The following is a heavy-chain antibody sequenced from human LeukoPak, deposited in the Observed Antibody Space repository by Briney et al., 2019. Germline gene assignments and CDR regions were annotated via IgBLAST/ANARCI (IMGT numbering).Heavy chain of an antibody. V-gene: IGHV4-59*08. Sequence: SETLSLTCNVSGGSISTYYWSWIRQPPGKGLEWIGYISDGGVTSYSPSLKGRVTISVDSPKNRFSLRLTSLTAVDTALYYCGRHGGTLDYFDYWGPGSLVTVSS. CDR2: ISDGGVT. J-gene: IGHJ4*02. CDR1: GGSISTYY. CDR3: GRHGGTLDYFDY. D-gene: IGHD1-26*01.